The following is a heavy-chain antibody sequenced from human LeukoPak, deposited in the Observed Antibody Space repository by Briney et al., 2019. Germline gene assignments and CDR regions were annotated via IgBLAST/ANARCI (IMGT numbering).Heavy chain of an antibody. CDR2: ISGSGGST. CDR1: GFTISSYA. D-gene: IGHD3-22*01. Sequence: PGGSLRLSCAASGFTISSYAMSWVRQAPGKGLEWVSAISGSGGSTYYADSVKGRFTISRDNSKNTLYLQMNSLRAEDTAVYYCAKTIVVDTQAGYFDYWGQGTLVTVSS. J-gene: IGHJ4*02. CDR3: AKTIVVDTQAGYFDY. V-gene: IGHV3-23*01.